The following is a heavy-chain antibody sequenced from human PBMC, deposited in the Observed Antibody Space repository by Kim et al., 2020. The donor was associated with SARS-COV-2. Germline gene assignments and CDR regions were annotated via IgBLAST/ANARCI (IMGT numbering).Heavy chain of an antibody. V-gene: IGHV4-34*01. J-gene: IGHJ4*02. CDR3: ARSRAIQLDKPVSRDDY. Sequence: SETLSLTCAVYGGSFSGYYWSWIRQPPGKGLEWIGEINHSGSTNYNPSLKSRVTISVDTSKNQFSLKLSSVTAADTAVYYCARSRAIQLDKPVSRDDYWGQGTLVTVSS. CDR1: GGSFSGYY. CDR2: INHSGST. D-gene: IGHD5-18*01.